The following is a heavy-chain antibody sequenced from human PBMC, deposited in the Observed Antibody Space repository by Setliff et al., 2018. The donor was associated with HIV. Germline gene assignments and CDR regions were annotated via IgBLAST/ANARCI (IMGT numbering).Heavy chain of an antibody. CDR2: ITYDGSRT. CDR3: ASARIPTGGTSTSFDY. J-gene: IGHJ4*02. D-gene: IGHD1-1*01. Sequence: QPGGSLRLSCVASGFTFSTFAMHWVRQAPGKGLERVSVITYDGSRTYYADSVKGRFTVSRDNSKNTLYLQLNSLRPADTAVYYCASARIPTGGTSTSFDYWGQGSLVTVSS. CDR1: GFTFSTFA. V-gene: IGHV3-30*04.